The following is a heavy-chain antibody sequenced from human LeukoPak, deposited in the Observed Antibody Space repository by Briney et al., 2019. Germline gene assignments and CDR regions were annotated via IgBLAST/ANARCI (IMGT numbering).Heavy chain of an antibody. D-gene: IGHD6-13*01. CDR2: ISYDGSNK. J-gene: IGHJ4*02. V-gene: IGHV3-30*18. CDR1: GFTFSSYG. Sequence: GGSLRLSCAASGFTFSSYGMHWVRQAPGKGLEWVAVISYDGSNKYYADSVKGRFTISRDNAKNSLYLQMNSLRAEDTALYYCAKEYWSKYSSSSFDYWGQGTLVTVSS. CDR3: AKEYWSKYSSSSFDY.